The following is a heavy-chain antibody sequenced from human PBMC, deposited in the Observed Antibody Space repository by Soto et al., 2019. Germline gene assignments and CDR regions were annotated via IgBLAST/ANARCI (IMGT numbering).Heavy chain of an antibody. CDR2: TYYRSKWYN. CDR3: ARGGEWLDVYYYYNGMDV. CDR1: SDSVSSNSAA. Sequence: SQTLSLTCAMSSDSVSSNSAACNWIRQSPSRCLEWLRRTYYRSKWYNDYAVSVKSRITITPDTSKNQFSLQLNSVTPEHTAVYYCARGGEWLDVYYYYNGMDVWGQGTTVTVS. D-gene: IGHD6-19*01. J-gene: IGHJ6*02. V-gene: IGHV6-1*01.